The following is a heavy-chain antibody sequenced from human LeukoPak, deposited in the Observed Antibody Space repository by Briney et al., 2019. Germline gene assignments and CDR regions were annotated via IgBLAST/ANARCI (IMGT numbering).Heavy chain of an antibody. Sequence: GGSLRLSCAASGFTFSTYPMHRVRQAPGKGLEYVAAITSNGNSAYYANSVKGRFTISRDNSKNTLYLQMGSLRAEDMAVYYCARRRGDQEFYYFDNWGQGTLVTVSS. V-gene: IGHV3-64*01. J-gene: IGHJ4*02. D-gene: IGHD4-17*01. CDR3: ARRRGDQEFYYFDN. CDR1: GFTFSTYP. CDR2: ITSNGNSA.